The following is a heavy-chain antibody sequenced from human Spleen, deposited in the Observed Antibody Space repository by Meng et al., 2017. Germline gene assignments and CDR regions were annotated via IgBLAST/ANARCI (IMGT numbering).Heavy chain of an antibody. CDR1: GLTVSSTY. V-gene: IGHV3-23*01. Sequence: GGSLRLSCAASGLTVSSTYMTWVRQAPGKGLEWVSTISVSGSNTYYADSVKGRFAISRDNSKNSLYLQMSSLRAEDTALYYCAKSSVIYSWVALWGQGTLVTVSS. J-gene: IGHJ4*02. CDR2: ISVSGSNT. D-gene: IGHD1-26*01. CDR3: AKSSVIYSWVAL.